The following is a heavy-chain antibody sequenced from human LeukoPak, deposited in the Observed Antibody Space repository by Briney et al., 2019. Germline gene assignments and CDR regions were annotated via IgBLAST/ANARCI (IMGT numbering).Heavy chain of an antibody. V-gene: IGHV3-74*01. CDR1: GFTFSSYW. J-gene: IGHJ4*02. CDR3: AMDSSWLPLKFDY. CDR2: INSDGSST. Sequence: GGSLRLSCAASGFTFSSYWMHWVRQAPGKGLVWVSRINSDGSSTSYADSVKGRFTISKDNSKNTLYLQMNSVRAEDTAVYYCAMDSSWLPLKFDYWGQGTLVTVST. D-gene: IGHD5-24*01.